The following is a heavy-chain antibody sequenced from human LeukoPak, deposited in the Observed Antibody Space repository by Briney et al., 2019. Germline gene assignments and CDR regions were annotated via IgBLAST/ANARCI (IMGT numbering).Heavy chain of an antibody. Sequence: PSETLSLTCTVSGGSISSSSYYWGWIRQPPGKGLEWIGSIYYSGSTYYNPSLKSRVTISVDTSKNQFSLKLSSVTAADTAVYYCARLVTPSYYYYMDVWGKGTTVTVSS. CDR1: GGSISSSSYY. V-gene: IGHV4-39*07. J-gene: IGHJ6*03. D-gene: IGHD2-21*02. CDR3: ARLVTPSYYYYMDV. CDR2: IYYSGST.